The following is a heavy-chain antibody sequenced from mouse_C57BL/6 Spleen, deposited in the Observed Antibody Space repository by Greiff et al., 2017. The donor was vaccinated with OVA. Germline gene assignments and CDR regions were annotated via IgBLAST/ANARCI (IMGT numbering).Heavy chain of an antibody. CDR2: IYPGSGST. CDR3: SRGDGYYGAY. J-gene: IGHJ3*01. V-gene: IGHV1-55*01. D-gene: IGHD2-3*01. Sequence: QVQLQQPGAELVKPGASVKMSCKASGYTFTSYWITWVKQRPGQGLEWIGDIYPGSGSTNYNEKFKSKATLTVGTSSSTAYMQLSSLTSEDSAVYYCSRGDGYYGAYWGQGTLVTVSA. CDR1: GYTFTSYW.